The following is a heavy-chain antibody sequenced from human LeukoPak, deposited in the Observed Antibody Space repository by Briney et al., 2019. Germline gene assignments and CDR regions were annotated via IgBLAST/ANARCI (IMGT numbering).Heavy chain of an antibody. Sequence: SVKVSCKASGGTFTNLAISWVRQAPGQGLEWMGRIIPTTGLANYAQKFQGRVTITADKSTSTAYMELSSLRTEDTAVYYCARAPPRLDGYILYYWGQGTLVTVSS. CDR2: IIPTTGLA. V-gene: IGHV1-69*04. J-gene: IGHJ4*02. CDR1: GGTFTNLA. CDR3: ARAPPRLDGYILYY. D-gene: IGHD5-24*01.